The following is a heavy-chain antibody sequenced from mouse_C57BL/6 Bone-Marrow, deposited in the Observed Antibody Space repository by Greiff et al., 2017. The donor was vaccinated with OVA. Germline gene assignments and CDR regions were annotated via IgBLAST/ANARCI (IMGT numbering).Heavy chain of an antibody. Sequence: VQLQQSGPGMVKPSQSLSLTCTVTGYSITSGYDWHWIRHFPGNKLEWMGYISYSGSTNYNPSLKSRISITHDTSKNHFFLKLNSVTTEDTATDYCARALDSSGFAYWGQGTLVTVSA. CDR1: GYSITSGYD. J-gene: IGHJ3*01. CDR3: ARALDSSGFAY. D-gene: IGHD3-2*02. V-gene: IGHV3-1*01. CDR2: ISYSGST.